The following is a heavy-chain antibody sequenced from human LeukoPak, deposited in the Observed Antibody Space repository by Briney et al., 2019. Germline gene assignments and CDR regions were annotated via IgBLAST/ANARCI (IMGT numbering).Heavy chain of an antibody. CDR3: ARDTYYDFWSGYYPP. D-gene: IGHD3-3*01. CDR1: GGSFSGYY. CDR2: INHSGST. J-gene: IGHJ1*01. V-gene: IGHV4-34*01. Sequence: SETLSLTCAVYGGSFSGYYWSWVRQPPGKGLEWIGEINHSGSTNYNPSLKSRVTISVDTSKNQFSLKLSSVTAADTAVYYCARDTYYDFWSGYYPPWGQGTLVTVSS.